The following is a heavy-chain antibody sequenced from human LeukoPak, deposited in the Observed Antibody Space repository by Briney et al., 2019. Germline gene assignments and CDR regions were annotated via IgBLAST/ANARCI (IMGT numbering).Heavy chain of an antibody. D-gene: IGHD3-3*01. CDR1: GGSISTYY. J-gene: IGHJ5*02. CDR3: ARVYDFWSGYPWFDP. CDR2: ISFSGST. V-gene: IGHV4-59*01. Sequence: SETLSLTCTVSGGSISTYYWSWIRQPPGKGLEWVGYISFSGSTNYIPSLKSRVTISVDTSKNQFSLKLSSVTAADTAVYYCARVYDFWSGYPWFDPWGQGTLVTVSS.